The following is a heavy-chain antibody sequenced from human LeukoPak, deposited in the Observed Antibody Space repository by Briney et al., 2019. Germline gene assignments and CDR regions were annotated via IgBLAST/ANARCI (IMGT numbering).Heavy chain of an antibody. CDR2: MNPNSGNT. D-gene: IGHD6-19*01. CDR3: ARERGYSSGWSDAFDI. J-gene: IGHJ3*02. Sequence: ASVKVSCKASGYTFTSYDINWVRQATGQGLEWMGWMNPNSGNTRYAQKFQGRVTMTRNTSISTAYMELSSLRSEDTAVYYCARERGYSSGWSDAFDIWGQGTMVTVSS. V-gene: IGHV1-8*01. CDR1: GYTFTSYD.